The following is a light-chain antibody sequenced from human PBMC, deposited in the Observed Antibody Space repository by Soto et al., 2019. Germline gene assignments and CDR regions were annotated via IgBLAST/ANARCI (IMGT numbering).Light chain of an antibody. V-gene: IGKV1-5*03. CDR1: QTISSW. CDR3: QQYNSYRT. J-gene: IGKJ1*01. Sequence: DIQMTQSPSTLSGSVGDRATITCRASQTISSWLAWYQQKPGKAPKLLIYKASTLKSGVSSRFSGGGSGTEFTLTISSLQPDDFATYYCQQYNSYRTFGQGTKVDIK. CDR2: KAS.